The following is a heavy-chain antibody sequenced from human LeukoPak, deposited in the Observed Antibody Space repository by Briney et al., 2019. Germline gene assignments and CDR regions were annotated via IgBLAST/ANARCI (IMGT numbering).Heavy chain of an antibody. CDR2: ISGSGGST. V-gene: IGHV3-23*01. Sequence: GGSLRLSCAASGCTFSNSWMSWVRQAPGKGLEWVSAISGSGGSTYYADSVKGRFTISRDNSKNTLYLQMNSLRAEDTAVYYCANTGIVGATGGGFDYWGQGTLATVSS. D-gene: IGHD1-26*01. CDR1: GCTFSNSW. CDR3: ANTGIVGATGGGFDY. J-gene: IGHJ4*02.